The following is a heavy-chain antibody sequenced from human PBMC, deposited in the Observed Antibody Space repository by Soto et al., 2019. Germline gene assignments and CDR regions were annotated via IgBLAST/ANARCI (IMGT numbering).Heavy chain of an antibody. CDR1: GGSISSGDYY. D-gene: IGHD4-17*01. J-gene: IGHJ6*02. CDR2: IYYSGST. Sequence: SETLSLTCTVSGGSISSGDYYWSWIRQPPGKGLEWIGYIYYSGSTYYNPSLRSRLTISVDTSKNQFSLKLSSVTAADMAVYCCARLGPTTVPTSYFTGNYNGMDVWGQGTTVTVSS. CDR3: ARLGPTTVPTSYFTGNYNGMDV. V-gene: IGHV4-30-4*01.